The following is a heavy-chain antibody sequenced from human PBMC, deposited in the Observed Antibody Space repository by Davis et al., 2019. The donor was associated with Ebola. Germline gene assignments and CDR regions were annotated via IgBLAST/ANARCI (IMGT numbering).Heavy chain of an antibody. CDR1: GGSVSSGSYY. V-gene: IGHV4-61*01. CDR3: ARGLRFLEWAIASYRTHYYGMDV. Sequence: MPGGSLRLSCTVSGGSVSSGSYYWSWIRQPPGKGLEWIGYIYYSGSTNYNPSLKSRVTISVDTSKNQFSLKLSSVTAADTAVYYYARGLRFLEWAIASYRTHYYGMDVWGQGTTVTVSS. CDR2: IYYSGST. J-gene: IGHJ6*02. D-gene: IGHD3-3*01.